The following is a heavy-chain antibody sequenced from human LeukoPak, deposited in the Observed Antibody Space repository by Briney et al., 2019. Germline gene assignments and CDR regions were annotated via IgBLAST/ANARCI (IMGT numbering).Heavy chain of an antibody. CDR2: IIPVLGIA. CDR3: ARVGTMIVVVIT. V-gene: IGHV1-69*04. CDR1: GGTFSSYA. J-gene: IGHJ4*02. D-gene: IGHD3-22*01. Sequence: SVKVSCKASGGTFSSYAISWVRQAPGRGLEWMGRIIPVLGIANYAQKFQGRVTITADKSTSTAYMELSSLRSEDTAVYYCARVGTMIVVVITWGQGTLVTVSS.